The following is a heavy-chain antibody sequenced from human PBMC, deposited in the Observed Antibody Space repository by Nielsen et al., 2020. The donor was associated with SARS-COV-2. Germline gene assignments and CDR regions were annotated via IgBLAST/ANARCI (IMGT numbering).Heavy chain of an antibody. Sequence: GSLRLSCAVSGDSINSVSYYWSWIRQPPGKGLEWIGYIYYSGSTNYNPSLKSRVTISVDTSKNQFSLKLSSVTAADTAVYYCARGFDYWGQGTLVTVSS. J-gene: IGHJ4*02. V-gene: IGHV4-61*01. CDR1: GDSINSVSYY. CDR3: ARGFDY. CDR2: IYYSGST.